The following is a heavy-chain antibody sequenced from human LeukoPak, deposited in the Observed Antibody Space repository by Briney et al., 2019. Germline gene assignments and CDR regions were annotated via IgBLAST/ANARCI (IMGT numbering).Heavy chain of an antibody. V-gene: IGHV3-11*04. CDR2: ISTSGTTM. CDR3: AKLHGYNFDY. D-gene: IGHD5-24*01. CDR1: GFTFSDYH. J-gene: IGHJ4*02. Sequence: GGSLRLSCAASGFTFSDYHMSWIRQAPGKGLEWVSYISTSGTTMYYADSVKGRFTISRDNAKNSLYLQMNSLRAEDTAVYYCAKLHGYNFDYWGQGTLVTVSS.